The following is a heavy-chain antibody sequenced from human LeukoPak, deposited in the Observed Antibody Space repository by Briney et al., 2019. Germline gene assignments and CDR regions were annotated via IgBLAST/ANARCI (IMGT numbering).Heavy chain of an antibody. Sequence: SETLSLTCTVSGGSISSSSYYWGWIRQPPGKGLEWIGSVYYSGSTYYNPSLKSRVTISIDTSKNQLSLKLTSVTAADTAVYYCYAAIAGGPQGYWGQGTLVTVSS. CDR1: GGSISSSSYY. J-gene: IGHJ4*02. CDR3: YAAIAGGPQGY. CDR2: VYYSGST. D-gene: IGHD6-13*01. V-gene: IGHV4-39*03.